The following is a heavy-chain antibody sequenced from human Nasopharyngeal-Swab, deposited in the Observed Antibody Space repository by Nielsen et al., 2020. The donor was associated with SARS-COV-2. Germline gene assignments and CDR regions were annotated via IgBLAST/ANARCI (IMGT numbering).Heavy chain of an antibody. J-gene: IGHJ3*02. CDR1: GGSISSSNW. V-gene: IGHV4-4*02. D-gene: IGHD6-19*01. CDR2: IYHSGST. Sequence: GSLRLSCAVSGGSISSSNWWSWVRQPPGTGLEWIGEIYHSGSTNYNPSLKSRVTISVDKSKNQFSLKLSSVTAADTAVFYCARDRSYSSGWFGGNDAFDIWGQGTMVTVSS. CDR3: ARDRSYSSGWFGGNDAFDI.